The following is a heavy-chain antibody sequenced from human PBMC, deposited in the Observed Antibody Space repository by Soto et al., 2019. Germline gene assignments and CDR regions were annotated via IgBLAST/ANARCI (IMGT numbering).Heavy chain of an antibody. CDR1: GGTFSSSA. CDR3: AHGGGFGDYYYYYGMDV. D-gene: IGHD3-10*01. Sequence: SVKVSCKASGGTFSSSAISWVRQAPGQGLEWMGGIIPIFGTANYAQKFQGRVTITADESTSTAYMELSSLRSEDTAVYYCAHGGGFGDYYYYYGMDVWGQGTTVTVSS. V-gene: IGHV1-69*13. J-gene: IGHJ6*02. CDR2: IIPIFGTA.